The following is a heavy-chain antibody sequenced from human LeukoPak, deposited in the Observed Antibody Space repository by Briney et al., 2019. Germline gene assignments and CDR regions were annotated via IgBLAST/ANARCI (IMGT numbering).Heavy chain of an antibody. CDR3: AREVVLEWLLPNYFDY. V-gene: IGHV4-59*12. D-gene: IGHD3-3*01. J-gene: IGHJ4*02. CDR1: GGSISSYY. Sequence: SETLSLTCTVSGGSISSYYWSWIRQPPGKGLEWIGYIYYSGSTNYNPSLKSRATISVDTSKNQFSLKLSSVTAADTAVYYCAREVVLEWLLPNYFDYWGQGTLVTVSS. CDR2: IYYSGST.